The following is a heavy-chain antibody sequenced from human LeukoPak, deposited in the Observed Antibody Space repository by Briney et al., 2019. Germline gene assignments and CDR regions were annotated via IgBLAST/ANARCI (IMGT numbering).Heavy chain of an antibody. Sequence: PGGSLRLSCAASGFTVSNNYMSWVRQAPGKGLEGVSVIYSGGSTYYADSVKGRFTISRDNSKNTLYLQMNSLRAEDTAVYYCARASRGYNYLYFDYWGQGTLVTVSS. CDR3: ARASRGYNYLYFDY. D-gene: IGHD5-18*01. CDR1: GFTVSNNY. CDR2: IYSGGST. J-gene: IGHJ4*02. V-gene: IGHV3-53*01.